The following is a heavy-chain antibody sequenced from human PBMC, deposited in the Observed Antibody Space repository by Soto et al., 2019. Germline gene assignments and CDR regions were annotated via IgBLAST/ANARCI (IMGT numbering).Heavy chain of an antibody. CDR3: AHRDSGGVWFY. CDR1: GFSLSTSGVG. J-gene: IGHJ4*02. Sequence: QITLKESGPTLVKPTQTLTLTCTFSGFSLSTSGVGVGWIRQPPGKALEWLALLYWDDDKRYSPSLKSRLTITKVTSKNQVVLTMTNMDPFDTATYSCAHRDSGGVWFYWGQGTLVTVSS. CDR2: LYWDDDK. V-gene: IGHV2-5*02. D-gene: IGHD2-21*02.